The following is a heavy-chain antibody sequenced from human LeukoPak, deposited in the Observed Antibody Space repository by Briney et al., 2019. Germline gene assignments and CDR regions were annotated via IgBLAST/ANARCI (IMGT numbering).Heavy chain of an antibody. D-gene: IGHD3-3*01. CDR1: GFTFSSYG. Sequence: GGPLRLSCAASGFTFSSYGMHWVRQAPGKGLEWVAFIRYDGSNKYYADSVKGRFTISRDNSKNTPYLQMNSLRAEDTAVYYCAKDHAYRSWAIWWFDPWGQGTLVTVSS. V-gene: IGHV3-30*02. CDR3: AKDHAYRSWAIWWFDP. J-gene: IGHJ5*02. CDR2: IRYDGSNK.